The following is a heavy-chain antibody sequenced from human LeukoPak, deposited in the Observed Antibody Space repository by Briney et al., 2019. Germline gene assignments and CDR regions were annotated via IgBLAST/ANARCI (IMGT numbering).Heavy chain of an antibody. Sequence: GGSLRLPCAASGFTFSSYSMNWVRQAPGKGLEWVSSISSSSSYIYYADSVKGRFTISRDNAKNSLYLQMNSLRAEDTAVYYCARTHSPYCGGDCYLFDYWGQGTLVTVSS. D-gene: IGHD2-21*02. CDR2: ISSSSSYI. CDR3: ARTHSPYCGGDCYLFDY. V-gene: IGHV3-21*01. CDR1: GFTFSSYS. J-gene: IGHJ4*02.